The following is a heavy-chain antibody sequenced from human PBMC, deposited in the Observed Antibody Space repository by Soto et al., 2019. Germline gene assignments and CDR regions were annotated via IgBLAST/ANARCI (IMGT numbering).Heavy chain of an antibody. Sequence: SETLSLTCTVSGGSIDSSNWWTWARQTPGKGLEWIGEISRTGSTNYNPSLGGRVTMSVDRSNNQFFLKVNSVIAADTAVYYCSKWHPMDPWGKGILGTVS. CDR2: ISRTGST. CDR3: SKWHPMDP. CDR1: GGSIDSSNW. J-gene: IGHJ5*02. D-gene: IGHD2-2*01. V-gene: IGHV4-4*02.